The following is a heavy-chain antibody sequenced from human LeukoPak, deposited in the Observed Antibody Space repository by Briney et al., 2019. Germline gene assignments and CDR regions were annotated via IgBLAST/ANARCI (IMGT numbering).Heavy chain of an antibody. CDR3: AKDGSIAAAGYYYYGMDV. J-gene: IGHJ6*02. D-gene: IGHD6-13*01. Sequence: PGGSLRLSCAASGFTFNNYAMSWVRQAPGKGLEWVSAISGSGGSTYYADSVKGRFTISRDNSKNTLYLQMNSLRAEDTAVYYCAKDGSIAAAGYYYYGMDVWGQGTTVTVSS. CDR2: ISGSGGST. V-gene: IGHV3-23*01. CDR1: GFTFNNYA.